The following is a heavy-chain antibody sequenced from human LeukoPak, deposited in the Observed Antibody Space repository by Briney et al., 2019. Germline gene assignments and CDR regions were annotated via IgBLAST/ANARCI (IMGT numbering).Heavy chain of an antibody. J-gene: IGHJ4*02. CDR3: AGDSVGYDS. CDR1: GDSMRNYY. V-gene: IGHV4-59*01. Sequence: SETLSLTCTVSGDSMRNYYWNWIRQSPDKGLEWVGLINCGGNTYYNPSLLSRITMSVDTSKKQFSLNLRSVTTADTAVYYCAGDSVGYDSWGQGTLVTVSS. D-gene: IGHD1-26*01. CDR2: INCGGNT.